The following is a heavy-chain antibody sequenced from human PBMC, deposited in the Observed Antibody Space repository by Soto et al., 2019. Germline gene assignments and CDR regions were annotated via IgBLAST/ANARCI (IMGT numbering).Heavy chain of an antibody. CDR1: GFTVSSNY. V-gene: IGHV3-66*01. Sequence: EVQLVESGGGLVQPGGSLRLSCAASGFTVSSNYMSWVRQAPGKGLEWVSVTYSGGSTYYADSVKGRFTISRDNYKNTLYLQMSSLRAEDTAVYYCVGLRVFYWGQGTLVTVSS. CDR2: TYSGGST. J-gene: IGHJ4*02. CDR3: VGLRVFY. D-gene: IGHD3-16*01.